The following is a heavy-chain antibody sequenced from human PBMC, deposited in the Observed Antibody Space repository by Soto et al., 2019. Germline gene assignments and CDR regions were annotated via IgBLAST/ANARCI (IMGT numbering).Heavy chain of an antibody. CDR3: ARGRDGYNYLSFDY. Sequence: SETLSLTCTVSGGSVSSGSDYWSWIRQPPGKGLEWIGYIYYSGSTYYNPSLKSRVTISVDTSKNQFSLKLSSVTAADTAVYYCARGRDGYNYLSFDYWGQGTLVTVSS. CDR1: GGSVSSGSDY. D-gene: IGHD5-12*01. V-gene: IGHV4-30-4*08. CDR2: IYYSGST. J-gene: IGHJ4*02.